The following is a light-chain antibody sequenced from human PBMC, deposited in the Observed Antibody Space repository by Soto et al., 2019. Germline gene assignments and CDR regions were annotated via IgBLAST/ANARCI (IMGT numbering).Light chain of an antibody. J-gene: IGLJ3*02. Sequence: QAVVTQPPSVSGAPGQRVTVSCTGSNSNLGAGYGVHWYQHLPGTAPKLLIYGNTNRPSGVPDRFSASKSGTSASLAISGLQAEDEAEYYCQSYDSSLSGVVFGGGTKLTVL. CDR3: QSYDSSLSGVV. CDR2: GNT. CDR1: NSNLGAGYG. V-gene: IGLV1-40*01.